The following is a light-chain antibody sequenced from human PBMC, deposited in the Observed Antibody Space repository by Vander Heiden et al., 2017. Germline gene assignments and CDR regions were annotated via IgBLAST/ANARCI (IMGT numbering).Light chain of an antibody. J-gene: IGKJ4*01. CDR2: DAS. V-gene: IGKV3-11*01. CDR1: QSVGSS. CDR3: QQRSDWPNLT. Sequence: EIVLTQSPATLSLSPGERPTLSCWASQSVGSSLAWYQQKPGQSPRLLIYDASNRATDIPARFSGRGSGADFTLTIDSLEPEDFAVYYCQQRSDWPNLTFGGGTKVEIK.